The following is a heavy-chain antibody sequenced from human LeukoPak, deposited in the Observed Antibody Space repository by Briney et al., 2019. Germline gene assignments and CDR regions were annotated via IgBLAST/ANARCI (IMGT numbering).Heavy chain of an antibody. J-gene: IGHJ4*02. V-gene: IGHV3-7*01. D-gene: IGHD4-23*01. CDR3: ARDGRGGHNDF. Sequence: PGGSLRLSCVTSGFTLTNHWMSWVRQAPGKGLEWVANIREDGGHTNYVDSVKGRFTTSRDNAKNPLFLQMDGLRVDDTAVYFCARDGRGGHNDFWGQGTLITVSS. CDR2: IREDGGHT. CDR1: GFTLTNHW.